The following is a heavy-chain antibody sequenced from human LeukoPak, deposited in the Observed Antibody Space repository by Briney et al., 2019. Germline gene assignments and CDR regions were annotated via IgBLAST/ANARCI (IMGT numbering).Heavy chain of an antibody. CDR2: IYYSGST. V-gene: IGHV4-31*03. D-gene: IGHD1-26*01. CDR3: ARAPWGNADYYYYYYMDV. Sequence: MPSPTLSLTCTVSGGSISSGGDYWSWIRQHPGKGLEWFGYIYYSGSTYYNPSLKSRVTISVDTSKNQFSLKLSSVTAADTAVYYCARAPWGNADYYYYYYMDVWGKGTTVTVSS. CDR1: GGSISSGGDY. J-gene: IGHJ6*03.